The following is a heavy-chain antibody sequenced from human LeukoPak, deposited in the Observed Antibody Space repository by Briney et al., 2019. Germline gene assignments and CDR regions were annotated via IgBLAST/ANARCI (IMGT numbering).Heavy chain of an antibody. CDR3: ASTTGGRWFDP. CDR1: GFTFSSYA. J-gene: IGHJ5*02. V-gene: IGHV3-21*01. Sequence: GGSLRLSCAASGFTFSSYAMSWVRQAPGKGLEWVSSISSSSSYIYYADSVKGRFTISRDNAKNSLYLQMNSLRAEDTAVYYCASTTGGRWFDPWGQGTLVTVSS. D-gene: IGHD3-16*01. CDR2: ISSSSSYI.